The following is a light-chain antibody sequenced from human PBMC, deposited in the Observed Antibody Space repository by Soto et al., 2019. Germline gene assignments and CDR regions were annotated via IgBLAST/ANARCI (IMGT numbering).Light chain of an antibody. V-gene: IGLV2-14*02. J-gene: IGLJ1*01. CDR3: FSFTTTSTHV. CDR1: SNDVGHYDL. CDR2: QGT. Sequence: QSVLTQPASVSGSPGQSITISCTGTSNDVGHYDLVSWYQHHPGKAPQVIIYQGTKRPSGVSNRFSGSKSGNTAYLTISGLQVEDEAEYFCFSFTTTSTHVFGTGTKLTVL.